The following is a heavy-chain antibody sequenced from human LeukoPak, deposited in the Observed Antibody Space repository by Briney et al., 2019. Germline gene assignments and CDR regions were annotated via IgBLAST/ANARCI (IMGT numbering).Heavy chain of an antibody. J-gene: IGHJ3*02. CDR2: ISYDGGNK. D-gene: IGHD3-9*01. Sequence: SGGSLRLSCAASGFNFSSYSMRWVRQAPGKGLEWVSVISYDGGNKYYADSVKGRFTISRDNSKNTLYLQMNSLRTEDTAVYYCAKDDILTGYYPGDAFDIWGQGTMVTVS. V-gene: IGHV3-30*18. CDR3: AKDDILTGYYPGDAFDI. CDR1: GFNFSSYS.